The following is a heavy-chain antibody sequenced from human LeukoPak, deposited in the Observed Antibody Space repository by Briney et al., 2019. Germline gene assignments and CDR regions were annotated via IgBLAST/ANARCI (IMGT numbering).Heavy chain of an antibody. CDR3: ARDFSSGWYPKDVFDI. V-gene: IGHV1-2*06. Sequence: ASVKVSCKASGYNLTGYYMHWVRQAPGQGLEWMGRINPNSGGTKYAQKFRGRVTMTRDTSISTAYMELSRLRSDDTAVYYCARDFSSGWYPKDVFDIWGQGTMVTVAS. CDR2: INPNSGGT. J-gene: IGHJ3*02. D-gene: IGHD6-19*01. CDR1: GYNLTGYY.